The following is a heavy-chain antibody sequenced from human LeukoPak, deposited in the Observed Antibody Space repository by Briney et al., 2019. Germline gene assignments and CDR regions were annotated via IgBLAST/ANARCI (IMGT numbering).Heavy chain of an antibody. Sequence: PGGSLRLPCAASGFTFSSYSMNWVRQAPGKGLEWVSSISSSSSYIYYADSVKGRFTISRDNAKNPLYLQMNSLRAEDTAVYYCASLNYYDSSGPQANWGQGTLVTVSS. CDR1: GFTFSSYS. V-gene: IGHV3-21*01. CDR3: ASLNYYDSSGPQAN. D-gene: IGHD3-22*01. J-gene: IGHJ4*02. CDR2: ISSSSSYI.